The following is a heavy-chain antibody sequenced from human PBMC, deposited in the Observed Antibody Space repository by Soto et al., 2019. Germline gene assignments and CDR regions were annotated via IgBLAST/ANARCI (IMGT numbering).Heavy chain of an antibody. J-gene: IGHJ6*04. Sequence: QVQLQQWGAGLLKPSETLSLTCAVYGGSFSGYYWSWIRQPPGKGLEWIGEINHSGSTNYNPSLKSRVPISVDTSKNQFSLKLSSVTAADTAVYYCVTTLDLWFGESAWGGVWGKGTTVTVSS. CDR2: INHSGST. CDR1: GGSFSGYY. D-gene: IGHD3-10*01. CDR3: VTTLDLWFGESAWGGV. V-gene: IGHV4-34*01.